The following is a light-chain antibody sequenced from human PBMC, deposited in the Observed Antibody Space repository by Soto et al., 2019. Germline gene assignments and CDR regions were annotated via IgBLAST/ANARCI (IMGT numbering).Light chain of an antibody. CDR3: QQYGSSPFT. CDR1: ESVSSNY. Sequence: EIVLTQSPGTPSLSPGERATLSCRASESVSSNYLAWYQQKPGQAPRLLIYGASSRATGIPDRFSGSGSGTGFTLTISRLEPEDFAVFYCQQYGSSPFTFGPGTKVDNK. CDR2: GAS. J-gene: IGKJ3*01. V-gene: IGKV3-20*01.